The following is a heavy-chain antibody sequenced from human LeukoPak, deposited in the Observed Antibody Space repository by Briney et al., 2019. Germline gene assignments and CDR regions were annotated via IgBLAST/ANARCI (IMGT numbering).Heavy chain of an antibody. CDR1: GGFISNFF. Sequence: PSETLSLTCTVSGGFISNFFWSWIRQPPGKGLEWIGYIYYSGNTNYNPSLKSRVTISLDTSQGQFSLKVTSVTAADTAVYYCARGRDYFDFWGQGTLVTVSS. V-gene: IGHV4-59*01. J-gene: IGHJ4*02. CDR2: IYYSGNT. CDR3: ARGRDYFDF.